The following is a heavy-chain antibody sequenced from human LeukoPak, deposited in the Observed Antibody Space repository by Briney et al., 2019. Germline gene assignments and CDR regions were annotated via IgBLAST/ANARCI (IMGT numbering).Heavy chain of an antibody. CDR3: ARDQAGSGHYADY. V-gene: IGHV3-30*02. CDR1: GFTFSNYA. J-gene: IGHJ4*02. CDR2: IRYDGSSK. D-gene: IGHD3-10*01. Sequence: GGSLRLSCAASGFTFSNYAMHWVRQAPGKGLGWWAYIRYDGSSKYYADFVKGRFTISRDYSKNTLYLHMNRLRAEDTAVYYCARDQAGSGHYADYWGQGTLVTVSS.